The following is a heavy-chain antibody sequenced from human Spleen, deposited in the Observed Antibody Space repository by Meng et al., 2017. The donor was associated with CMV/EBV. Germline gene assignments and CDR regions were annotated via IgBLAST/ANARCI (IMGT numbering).Heavy chain of an antibody. Sequence: GGSLRLSCAASGFTFSSYAMSWVRQAPGRGLEWVSSITRSSSYIYYADSLKGRFTVSRDNARNSLFLQMIDLKVEDTAVYYCAKDRAGSYSLDWYFDLWGRGTLVTVSS. CDR2: ITRSSSYI. V-gene: IGHV3-21*01. CDR1: GFTFSSYA. CDR3: AKDRAGSYSLDWYFDL. D-gene: IGHD1-26*01. J-gene: IGHJ2*01.